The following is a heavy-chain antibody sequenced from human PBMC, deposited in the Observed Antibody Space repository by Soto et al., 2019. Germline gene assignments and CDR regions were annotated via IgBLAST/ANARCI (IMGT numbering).Heavy chain of an antibody. CDR1: GFSVSIYY. CDR3: ARVRFSRFDF. V-gene: IGHV3-53*01. J-gene: IGHJ4*02. Sequence: GGSLRLSCAASGFSVSIYYVTWVRQAPGKGLEWVSIIHSDGTTYYADSVKGRFTISRDNSKNTVYLQMNSLRGEDTAVYYCARVRFSRFDFWGQGTLGTAS. D-gene: IGHD3-16*01. CDR2: IHSDGTT.